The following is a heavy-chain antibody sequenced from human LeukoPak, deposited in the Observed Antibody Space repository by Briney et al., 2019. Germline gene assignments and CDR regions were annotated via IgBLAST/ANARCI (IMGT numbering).Heavy chain of an antibody. CDR1: GGSISSYY. J-gene: IGHJ4*02. CDR3: ARGAILVDY. CDR2: IYYSGST. V-gene: IGHV4-59*07. Sequence: SDTLSLTCTVSGGSISSYYWSWIRQPPGKGLEWIGYIYYSGSTNYNPSLKSRVTISVDTSKNQFSLKLSSVTAADTAVYYCARGAILVDYWGQGTLVTVSS.